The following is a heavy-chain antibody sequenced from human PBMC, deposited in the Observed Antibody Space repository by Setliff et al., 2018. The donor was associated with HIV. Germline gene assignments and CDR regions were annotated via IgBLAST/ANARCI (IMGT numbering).Heavy chain of an antibody. CDR3: ARHPYVKDAFDI. J-gene: IGHJ3*02. CDR2: IYTSGST. CDR1: GGSISRGSYY. D-gene: IGHD2-21*01. Sequence: TSETLSLTCTVSGGSISRGSYYWSWIRQPAGKGLEWIGHIYTSGSTNYNPSLNSRVTISVDTSKKQFSLKLISVTDADTAIYYCARHPYVKDAFDIWGQGTMVTVS. V-gene: IGHV4-61*09.